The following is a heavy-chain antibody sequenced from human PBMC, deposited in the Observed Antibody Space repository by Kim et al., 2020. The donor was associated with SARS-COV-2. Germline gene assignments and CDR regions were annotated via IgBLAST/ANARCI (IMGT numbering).Heavy chain of an antibody. D-gene: IGHD5-18*01. CDR1: GFTFSSYA. J-gene: IGHJ4*02. V-gene: IGHV3-23*01. Sequence: GGSLRLSCAASGFTFSSYAMSWVRQAPGKGLEWVSAISGSGGSTYYADSVKGRFTISRDNSKNTLYLQMNSLRAEDTAVYYCAKFPVVDTAMVYELYFDYWGQGTLVTVSS. CDR3: AKFPVVDTAMVYELYFDY. CDR2: ISGSGGST.